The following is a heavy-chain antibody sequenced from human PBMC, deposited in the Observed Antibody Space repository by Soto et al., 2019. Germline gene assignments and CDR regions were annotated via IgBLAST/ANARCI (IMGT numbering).Heavy chain of an antibody. V-gene: IGHV4-39*01. CDR2: IYYSGST. CDR3: AIAADYDIRWFDP. J-gene: IGHJ5*02. Sequence: QLQLQESGPGLVKPSETLSLTCTVSGGSISSSSYYWGWIRQPPGKGLEWIGSIYYSGSTYYNPSLKSRVTISVDTSKSQFSLKLSSVTAADTAVYYCAIAADYDIRWFDPWGQGTLVTVSS. D-gene: IGHD3-9*01. CDR1: GGSISSSSYY.